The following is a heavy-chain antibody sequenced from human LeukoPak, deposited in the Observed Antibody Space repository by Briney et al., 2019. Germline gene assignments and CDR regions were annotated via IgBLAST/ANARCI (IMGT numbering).Heavy chain of an antibody. CDR1: GGSFSGYY. CDR3: ARGRPIDY. J-gene: IGHJ4*02. CDR2: INHRGSN. V-gene: IGHV4-34*01. Sequence: PSETLSLXCAVYGGSFSGYYWRWLRQPPGKGVEGVGEINHRGSNNYNPSLKSRVTISVDTSKNQFSLKLSSVTAADTAVYYCARGRPIDYWGQGTLVTVSS.